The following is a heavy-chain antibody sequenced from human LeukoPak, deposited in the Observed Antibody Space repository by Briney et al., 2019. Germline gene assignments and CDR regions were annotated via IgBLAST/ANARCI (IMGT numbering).Heavy chain of an antibody. J-gene: IGHJ4*02. CDR3: AKEIAVADYFDY. CDR1: GFRFSSYG. V-gene: IGHV3-30*18. Sequence: PGGSLRLSRAASGFRFSSYGMHWVRQAPGKGLEWVAVVSSDGNKEYYADSVKGRFTISRDNSKNTLYLQMNSLRVEDTAVFYCAKEIAVADYFDYWGQGTLVTVSS. CDR2: VSSDGNKE. D-gene: IGHD6-19*01.